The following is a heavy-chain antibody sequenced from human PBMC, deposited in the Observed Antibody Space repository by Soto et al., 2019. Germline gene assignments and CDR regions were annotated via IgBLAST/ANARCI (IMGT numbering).Heavy chain of an antibody. CDR1: GFTFSNYG. CDR3: ASDKVQRGYSDYDLDL. V-gene: IGHV3-21*01. CDR2: ISSGSSYI. Sequence: EVQLVESGGGLVKPGGSLRLSCAASGFTFSNYGMIWVRQAPGQGLEWVSSISSGSSYIYYADSVKGRFTISRDNAKNSLYLQMNLLRAEDTAVYYCASDKVQRGYSDYDLDLWGQGTLVSVSS. D-gene: IGHD5-12*01. J-gene: IGHJ5*02.